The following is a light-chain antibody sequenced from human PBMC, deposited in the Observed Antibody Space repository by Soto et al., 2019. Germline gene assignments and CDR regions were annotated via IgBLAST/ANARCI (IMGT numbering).Light chain of an antibody. CDR1: QSVDTN. V-gene: IGKV3D-15*01. CDR2: GVS. CDR3: QQYKYWPIT. Sequence: EIVMTQSPATLSLSPGDTATLSCRASQSVDTNLAWYVQKPGQAPRRLMYGVSTWGTGVTARFSGSGSGTEFTLTISSLQSEDFAIYYCQQYKYWPITFGQGTRLEIK. J-gene: IGKJ5*01.